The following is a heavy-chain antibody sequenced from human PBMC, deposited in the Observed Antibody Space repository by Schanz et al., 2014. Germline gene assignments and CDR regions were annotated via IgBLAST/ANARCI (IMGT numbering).Heavy chain of an antibody. CDR2: LTGSGGGT. D-gene: IGHD1-1*01. V-gene: IGHV3-23*01. CDR1: GFNFNTYA. Sequence: EVLLLESGGRVERPGGSLRLSCAASGFNFNTYAMSWVRQAPGKGPEWVSSLTGSGGGTYYADPVKGRFTISRDNSKNTLYLQMKSLRVEDTAVYYCVKDPDKYNWNDVEGMDVWGPGTTVTVSS. CDR3: VKDPDKYNWNDVEGMDV. J-gene: IGHJ6*01.